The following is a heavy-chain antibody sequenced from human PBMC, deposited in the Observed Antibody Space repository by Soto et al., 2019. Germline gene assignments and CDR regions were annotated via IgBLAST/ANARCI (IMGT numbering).Heavy chain of an antibody. V-gene: IGHV3-30*18. CDR3: AKDGRAGLLWFGELNGLPDY. J-gene: IGHJ4*02. Sequence: GGSLRLSCAASGFTFSSYGMHWVRQAPGKGLEWVAVISYDGSNKYYADSVKGRFTISRDNSKNTLSLQMKSLRAEDTTAYYCAKDGRAGLLWFGELNGLPDYWGQGTLVTVSS. CDR2: ISYDGSNK. CDR1: GFTFSSYG. D-gene: IGHD3-10*01.